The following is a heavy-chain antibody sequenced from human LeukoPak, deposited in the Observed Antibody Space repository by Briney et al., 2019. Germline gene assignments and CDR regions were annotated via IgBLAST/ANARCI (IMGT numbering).Heavy chain of an antibody. J-gene: IGHJ4*02. D-gene: IGHD3-22*01. Sequence: SETLSLTCTVSGGSISSGSYYWSWIRQPAGKGLEWIGRIYTSGSTNYNPSLKSRVTISVDTSKNQFSLKLSSVTAADTAVYYCARGRTYYYDSSGYYDFDYWGQGTLVTVSS. CDR3: ARGRTYYYDSSGYYDFDY. CDR1: GGSISSGSYY. V-gene: IGHV4-61*02. CDR2: IYTSGST.